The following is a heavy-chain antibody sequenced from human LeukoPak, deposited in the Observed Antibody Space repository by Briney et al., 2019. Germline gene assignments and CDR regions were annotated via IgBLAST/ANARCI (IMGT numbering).Heavy chain of an antibody. CDR3: VRGYSFGPYGMDV. CDR1: GFPFSSYA. Sequence: GRSLRLSCSASGFPFSSYAMHWVRQAPGKGLEYVSAISDSGGSTYYADSVKGRFTISRDNSKNTPYLQMSSLRAEDTAVYFCVRGYSFGPYGMDVWGQGTTVTVSS. J-gene: IGHJ6*02. CDR2: ISDSGGST. D-gene: IGHD2-15*01. V-gene: IGHV3-64D*09.